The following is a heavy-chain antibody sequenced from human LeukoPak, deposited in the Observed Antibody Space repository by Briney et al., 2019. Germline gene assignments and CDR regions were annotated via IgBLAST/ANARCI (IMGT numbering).Heavy chain of an antibody. Sequence: PGGSLRLSCAAAGFIFRNYWMGWVRQAPGKGLEWVANINEDGSEKYYVDSVKGRFTISRDNAKNSLYLQMNILGAEDTAVFYCLSGSGHCGQGSLVTVSS. V-gene: IGHV3-7*01. CDR2: INEDGSEK. CDR1: GFIFRNYW. J-gene: IGHJ4*02. CDR3: LSGSGH. D-gene: IGHD3-10*01.